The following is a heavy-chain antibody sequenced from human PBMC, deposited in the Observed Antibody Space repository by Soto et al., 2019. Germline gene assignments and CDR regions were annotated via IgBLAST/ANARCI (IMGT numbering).Heavy chain of an antibody. CDR3: ARSSYYFSGGAYYYYGMAV. CDR2: ISSSSSYT. J-gene: IGHJ6*02. D-gene: IGHD3-3*01. Sequence: PGGTLRLSCAASGFTFSSYSMNWVRQAPGKGLEWVSSISSSSSYTYYADSVKGRFTISRDNAKNSLYLQMNSLRAEDTAVYYFARSSYYFSGGAYYYYGMAVWGQGSTVTSP. V-gene: IGHV3-21*01. CDR1: GFTFSSYS.